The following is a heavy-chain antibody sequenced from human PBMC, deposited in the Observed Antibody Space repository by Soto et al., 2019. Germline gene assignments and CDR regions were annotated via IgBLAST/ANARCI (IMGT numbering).Heavy chain of an antibody. Sequence: GGSLRLSCAASGFTFSDHYMDWVRQAPGKGLEWVGRTRNKANSYTTEYAASVKGRFTISRDDSKNSLYLQMNSLKTEDTAVYYCARVPSSGYYYDDAFDIWGQGTMVTVSS. CDR1: GFTFSDHY. CDR2: TRNKANSYTT. V-gene: IGHV3-72*01. D-gene: IGHD3-22*01. CDR3: ARVPSSGYYYDDAFDI. J-gene: IGHJ3*02.